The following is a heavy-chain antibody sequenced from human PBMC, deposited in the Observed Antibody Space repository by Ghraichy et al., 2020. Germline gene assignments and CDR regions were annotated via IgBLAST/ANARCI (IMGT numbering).Heavy chain of an antibody. Sequence: GGSLRLSCAASGFTFSSYSMNWVRQAPGKGLEWVSSISSSSSYIYYADSVKGRFTISRDNAKNSLYLQMNSLRAEDTAVYYCARRPVGYSSSSPNYYYGMDVWGQGTTVTVSS. CDR3: ARRPVGYSSSSPNYYYGMDV. CDR1: GFTFSSYS. J-gene: IGHJ6*02. D-gene: IGHD6-6*01. CDR2: ISSSSSYI. V-gene: IGHV3-21*01.